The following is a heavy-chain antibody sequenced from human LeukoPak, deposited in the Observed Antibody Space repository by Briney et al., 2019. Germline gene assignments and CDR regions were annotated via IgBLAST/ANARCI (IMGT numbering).Heavy chain of an antibody. CDR3: ARHHVLLWFGELYGDGYYFDY. CDR2: INHSGST. CDR1: GVSISSSNSY. Sequence: SETLSLTCTVSGVSISSSNSYWGWIRQPPGKGLEWIGEINHSGSTNYNPSLKSRVTISVDTSKNQFSLKLSSVTAADTAVYYCARHHVLLWFGELYGDGYYFDYWGQGTLVTVSS. V-gene: IGHV4-39*01. D-gene: IGHD3-10*01. J-gene: IGHJ4*02.